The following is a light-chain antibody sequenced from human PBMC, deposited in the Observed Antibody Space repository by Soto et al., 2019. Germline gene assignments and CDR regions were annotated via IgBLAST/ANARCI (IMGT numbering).Light chain of an antibody. V-gene: IGKV1-33*01. CDR1: QDISIF. Sequence: DIQMTQSPSSLSASVGDRVTITCQASQDISIFVNWYQQKPGKAPKLLIYDAYNLETGVPSRFSGSGSGTDFTFTISSLHPEEMATYDCQQYDNLPLTFGQGTRLEIK. CDR3: QQYDNLPLT. J-gene: IGKJ5*01. CDR2: DAY.